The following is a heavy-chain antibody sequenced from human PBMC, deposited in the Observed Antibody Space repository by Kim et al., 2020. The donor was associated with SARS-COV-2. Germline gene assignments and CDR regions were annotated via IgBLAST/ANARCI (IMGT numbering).Heavy chain of an antibody. V-gene: IGHV3-21*01. J-gene: IGHJ4*02. D-gene: IGHD3-9*01. CDR3: ASWSGFYDILS. Sequence: GGSLRLSCAASGFTFSSYSMNWVRQAPGKGLEWVSSISSSSSYIYYADSVKGRFTISRDNAKNSLYLQMNSLRAEDTAVYYCASWSGFYDILSWGQGTLVTVSS. CDR1: GFTFSSYS. CDR2: ISSSSSYI.